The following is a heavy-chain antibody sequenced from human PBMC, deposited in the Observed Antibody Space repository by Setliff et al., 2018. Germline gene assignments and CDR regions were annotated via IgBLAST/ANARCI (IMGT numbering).Heavy chain of an antibody. D-gene: IGHD3-22*01. CDR1: GYSISSGYY. CDR2: IYHSRST. CDR3: ARQPEGGYYDSSGYYGMAPYYFDY. Sequence: SETLSLTCAVSGYSISSGYYWGWIRQPPGKGLEWIGSIYHSRSTYYNPSLKSRVTISVDTSKNQFSLKLSSVTAADTAVYYCARQPEGGYYDSSGYYGMAPYYFDYWGQGTLVTVSS. J-gene: IGHJ4*02. V-gene: IGHV4-38-2*01.